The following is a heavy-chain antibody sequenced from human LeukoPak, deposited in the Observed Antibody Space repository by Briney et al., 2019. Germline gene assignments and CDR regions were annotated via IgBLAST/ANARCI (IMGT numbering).Heavy chain of an antibody. Sequence: SETLSLTCTVSGGCISSSYNYWGWIPQPPGKGLEWIGTIYYSGSTYYNLSLNSRVTISVDTYKNQFSLMLSSVTDPETAYYCCARHEDRNWYFDHCGQGDLVSVSS. CDR2: IYYSGST. CDR3: ARHEDRNWYFDH. D-gene: IGHD1-1*01. V-gene: IGHV4-39*01. CDR1: GGCISSSYNY. J-gene: IGHJ4*02.